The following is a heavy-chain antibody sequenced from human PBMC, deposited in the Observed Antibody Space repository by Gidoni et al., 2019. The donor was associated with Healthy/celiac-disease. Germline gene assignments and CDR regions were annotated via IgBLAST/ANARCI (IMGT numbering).Heavy chain of an antibody. V-gene: IGHV3-48*03. CDR2: ISSSGSTI. J-gene: IGHJ4*02. CDR1: GFTFSSYE. Sequence: EVQLVESGGGLVQPGGSLRLSCAASGFTFSSYEMNWVRQAPGKGLEWVSYISSSGSTIYYADSVKGRFTISRDNAKNSLYLQMNSLRAEDTAVYYCARDRSYGDYGFDYWGQGTLVTVSS. CDR3: ARDRSYGDYGFDY. D-gene: IGHD4-17*01.